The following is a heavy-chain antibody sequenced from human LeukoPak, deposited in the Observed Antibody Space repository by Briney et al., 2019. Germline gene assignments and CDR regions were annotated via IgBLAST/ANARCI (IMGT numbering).Heavy chain of an antibody. CDR3: ARRVGTQYYFDY. CDR1: GYSFTSYW. J-gene: IGHJ4*02. V-gene: IGHV5-51*01. CDR2: IYPGDSDT. Sequence: GESLEISCKGSGYSFTSYWIGWVRQMPGKGLEWMGIIYPGDSDTRYSPSFQGQVNLQWSSMKASDTAMYYCARRVGTQYYFDYWGQGTLVTVSS. D-gene: IGHD7-27*01.